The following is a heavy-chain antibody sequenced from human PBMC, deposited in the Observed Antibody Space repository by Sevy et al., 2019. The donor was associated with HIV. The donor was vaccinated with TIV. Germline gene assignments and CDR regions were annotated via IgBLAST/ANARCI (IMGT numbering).Heavy chain of an antibody. CDR3: ARDAGGGNSFDY. CDR1: GFTFGTYA. V-gene: IGHV3-30-3*01. Sequence: GGSLRLSCAASGFTFGTYAMFWVRQAPGKGLEWVTLTSYDGSSKYYADSVKGRFTSSRDNSKKTLYLQMNSLRAEDTAVYYCARDAGGGNSFDYWGQGTLVTVSS. J-gene: IGHJ4*02. D-gene: IGHD2-15*01. CDR2: TSYDGSSK.